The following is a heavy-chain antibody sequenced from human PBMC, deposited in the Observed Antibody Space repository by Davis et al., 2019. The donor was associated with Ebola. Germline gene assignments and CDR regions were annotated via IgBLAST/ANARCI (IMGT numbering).Heavy chain of an antibody. Sequence: PGGSLRLSCAASGFTFSSYGMHWVRQAPGKGLEWVAVIWYDGSNKYYADSVKGRFTISRDNSKNTLYLQMNSLRAEDTAVYYCAREYCSSTSCYKDYYYYGMDVWGQGTTVTVSS. CDR2: IWYDGSNK. D-gene: IGHD2-2*02. CDR1: GFTFSSYG. J-gene: IGHJ6*02. V-gene: IGHV3-33*01. CDR3: AREYCSSTSCYKDYYYYGMDV.